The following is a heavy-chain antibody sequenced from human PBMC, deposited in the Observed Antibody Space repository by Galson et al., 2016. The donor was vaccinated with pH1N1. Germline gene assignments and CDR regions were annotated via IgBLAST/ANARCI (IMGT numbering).Heavy chain of an antibody. V-gene: IGHV4-38-2*01. D-gene: IGHD2-21*01. CDR3: ARNTYSGVWWY. J-gene: IGHJ4*02. CDR2: VYHTGST. Sequence: SETLSLTCAVSGSSINSAVNSAYYWGWIRQPPGKGLQWVGSVYHTGSTYSNPSLRSQVTISIDTSKNQFSLKLTSVTAADTAEYYCARNTYSGVWWYWGQGALVTVSS. CDR1: GSSINSAVNSAYY.